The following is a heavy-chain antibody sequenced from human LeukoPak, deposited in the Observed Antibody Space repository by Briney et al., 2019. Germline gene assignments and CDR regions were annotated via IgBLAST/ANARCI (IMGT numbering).Heavy chain of an antibody. CDR2: IYYTGST. Sequence: ASETLSLTCTVSGGSISSYYWSWIRQPPGKGLEWIGYIYYTGSTDYNPSLKSRVAISVDTSKNQFSLKLSSVTAADTAVYYWXXXSXAAPGTFDYWGQGTLVTVSS. J-gene: IGHJ4*02. V-gene: IGHV4-59*01. CDR1: GGSISSYY. CDR3: XXXSXAAPGTFDY. D-gene: IGHD6-13*01.